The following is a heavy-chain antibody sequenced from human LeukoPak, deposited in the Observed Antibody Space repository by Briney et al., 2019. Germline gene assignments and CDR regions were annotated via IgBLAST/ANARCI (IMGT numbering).Heavy chain of an antibody. Sequence: ASVKVSCKASGFTFTSSAMQWVRQARGQRLEWIGWIVAGSGTTNYAQKFQERVTITRDMSTSTAYMELSSLRSEDTAVYYCAADGGDYGDYVFDYWGQGALVTVSS. D-gene: IGHD4-17*01. CDR2: IVAGSGTT. CDR3: AADGGDYGDYVFDY. CDR1: GFTFTSSA. V-gene: IGHV1-58*02. J-gene: IGHJ4*02.